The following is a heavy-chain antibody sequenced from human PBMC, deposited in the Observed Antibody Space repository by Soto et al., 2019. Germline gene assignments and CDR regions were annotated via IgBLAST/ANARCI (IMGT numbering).Heavy chain of an antibody. J-gene: IGHJ4*02. CDR1: GGSINHGDYY. Sequence: QVQLQESGPGLVKPSQTLSLTCNVSGGSINHGDYYWSWVRQSPEKGLEWIGYIYVTGTTYYNPSFKSRFTISVDRSRSQFSLRLTSVTAEDPAVYFCARLYGSYIWACNYFDSWGQGSLVTVSS. D-gene: IGHD1-26*01. V-gene: IGHV4-30-4*01. CDR3: ARLYGSYIWACNYFDS. CDR2: IYVTGTT.